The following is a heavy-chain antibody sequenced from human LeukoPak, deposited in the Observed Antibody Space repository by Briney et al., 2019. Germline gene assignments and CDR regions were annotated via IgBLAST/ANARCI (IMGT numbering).Heavy chain of an antibody. D-gene: IGHD1-7*01. CDR1: GYTFTSYG. J-gene: IGHJ3*02. V-gene: IGHV1-18*01. CDR3: ATELELRAFDI. CDR2: ISAYNGNT. Sequence: ASVKVSCKASGYTFTSYGISWVRQAPGQGLEWMGWISAYNGNTNYAQKFQGRVTMTEDTSTDTAYMELSSLRSEDTAVYYCATELELRAFDIWGQGTMVTVSS.